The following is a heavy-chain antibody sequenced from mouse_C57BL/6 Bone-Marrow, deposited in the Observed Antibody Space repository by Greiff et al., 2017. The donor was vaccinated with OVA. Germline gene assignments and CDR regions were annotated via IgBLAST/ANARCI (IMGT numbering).Heavy chain of an antibody. Sequence: QVHVKQPGAELVKPGASVKLSCKASGYTFTSYWMQWVKQRPGQGLEWIGEIDPSDSYTNYNQKFKGKATLTVDTSSSTAYMQLSSLTSEDSAVYYCARGWDGYWGQGTTLTVSS. CDR3: ARGWDGY. J-gene: IGHJ2*01. V-gene: IGHV1-50*01. D-gene: IGHD4-1*01. CDR2: IDPSDSYT. CDR1: GYTFTSYW.